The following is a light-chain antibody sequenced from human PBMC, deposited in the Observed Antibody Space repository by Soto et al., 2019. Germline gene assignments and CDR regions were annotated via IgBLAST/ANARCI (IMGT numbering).Light chain of an antibody. V-gene: IGLV3-1*01. CDR3: QAWDSSTGFA. J-gene: IGLJ1*01. CDR1: KLGDKY. Sequence: SYELTQPPSVSVSPGQTASITCSGDKLGDKYACWYQQKPGQSPVLVIYQDSKRPSGIPERFSGSNSGNTATLTISGTQAMDEADYYCQAWDSSTGFAFGTGTKLTVL. CDR2: QDS.